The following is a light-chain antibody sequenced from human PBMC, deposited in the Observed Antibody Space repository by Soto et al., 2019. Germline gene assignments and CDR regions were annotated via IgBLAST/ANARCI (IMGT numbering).Light chain of an antibody. CDR3: QQYKSWPPLT. V-gene: IGKV3-15*01. J-gene: IGKJ4*01. CDR1: QSISDN. Sequence: DIVMTQSPAILSVSLGERATLSCLASQSISDNLAWYQQRSGQAPRLLIYGASTSATGVPARFSGSGSGTEFTLTISSLQSDDFAICYGQQYKSWPPLTFGGGTKVE. CDR2: GAS.